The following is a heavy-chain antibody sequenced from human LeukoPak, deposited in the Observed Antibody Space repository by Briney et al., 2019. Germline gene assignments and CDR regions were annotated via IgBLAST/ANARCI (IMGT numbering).Heavy chain of an antibody. D-gene: IGHD3-22*01. J-gene: IGHJ4*02. Sequence: SETLSLTCTVSGGSISSSSYYWGWIRQPPGKGLEGIGSIYYSGSTYYNPSLKSRVTISVDTSKNQFSLKLSSVTAAETAVYYCARFSSGYSYYWGQGTLVTVSS. V-gene: IGHV4-39*01. CDR3: ARFSSGYSYY. CDR1: GGSISSSSYY. CDR2: IYYSGST.